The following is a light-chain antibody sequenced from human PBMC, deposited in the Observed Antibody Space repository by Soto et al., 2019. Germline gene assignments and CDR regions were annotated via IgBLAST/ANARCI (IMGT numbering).Light chain of an antibody. CDR2: QTS. CDR3: HQRQRWPRT. Sequence: EIVLTPSPDALSSFPCYRVALSFRASQYINTRLAWYQHRPGQAPRLLIYQTSIRAAGIPARFSASGTGTDFTLTISDVQPEDFAVYYCHQRQRWPRTVGQGTKVDIK. CDR1: QYINTR. J-gene: IGKJ1*01. V-gene: IGKV3-11*01.